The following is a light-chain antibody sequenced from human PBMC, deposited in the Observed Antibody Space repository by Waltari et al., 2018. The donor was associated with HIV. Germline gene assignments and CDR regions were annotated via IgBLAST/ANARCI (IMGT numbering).Light chain of an antibody. CDR2: EDN. CDR3: QSYDSSNPWV. Sequence: NFMLTQPHSVSESPGKTVTISCTRSSGSIASAYVQWYQQRPGSAPTTVIYEDNQRPSGVPDRVSGSIDSSSNSASLTISGLKTEDEADYYCQSYDSSNPWVFGGGTKLTVL. V-gene: IGLV6-57*03. J-gene: IGLJ3*02. CDR1: SGSIASAY.